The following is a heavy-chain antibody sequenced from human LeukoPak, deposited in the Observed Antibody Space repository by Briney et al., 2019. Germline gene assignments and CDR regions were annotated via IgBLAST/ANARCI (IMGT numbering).Heavy chain of an antibody. Sequence: ASVKVSCKASGYTFTSYGISWVRQAPGQGLEWMGWISAYNGNTNYAQKLQGRVTMTTDTSTSTAYMELRSLRSDDTAVYYCARDQYCTNGVCYGYWGQGTLVTVSS. CDR2: ISAYNGNT. J-gene: IGHJ4*02. CDR1: GYTFTSYG. D-gene: IGHD2-8*01. V-gene: IGHV1-18*01. CDR3: ARDQYCTNGVCYGY.